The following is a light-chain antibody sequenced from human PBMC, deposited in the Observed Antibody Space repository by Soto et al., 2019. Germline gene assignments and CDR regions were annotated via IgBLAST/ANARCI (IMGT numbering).Light chain of an antibody. Sequence: EVVLTQSPATLSLSPGERATLSCRASENVRTFVDWYQQKPGQAPRLLIYGASHRAPDIPDRFSGSGSGTDFTLTISRLEPEDFAVYYCQQYGSSIQTFGQGTKVEIK. V-gene: IGKV3-20*01. CDR3: QQYGSSIQT. CDR2: GAS. CDR1: ENVRTF. J-gene: IGKJ1*01.